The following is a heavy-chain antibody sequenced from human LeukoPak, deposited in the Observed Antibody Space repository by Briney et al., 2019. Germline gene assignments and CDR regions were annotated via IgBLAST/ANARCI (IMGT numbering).Heavy chain of an antibody. CDR1: GFTFSSYS. D-gene: IGHD3-16*01. Sequence: GSLRLSCAASGFTFSSYSMSWVRQAPGKGLEWVSAISGSGGSTYYADSVKGRFTISRDNSKNTLYLQMNSLRAEDTAVYYCAKALYVRSIYFDYWGQGTLVTVSS. CDR3: AKALYVRSIYFDY. J-gene: IGHJ4*02. V-gene: IGHV3-23*01. CDR2: ISGSGGST.